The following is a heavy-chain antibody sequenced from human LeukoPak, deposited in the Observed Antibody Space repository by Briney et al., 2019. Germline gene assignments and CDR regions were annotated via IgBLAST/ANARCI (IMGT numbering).Heavy chain of an antibody. CDR2: IKQDGSQK. D-gene: IGHD2-2*01. Sequence: QPGGSLRLSCVASGFTFTNYWMNWVRQAPGKGLEWVASIKQDGSQKSYVDSVKGRFTISRDNAKNSLSLQMDSLRGEDTAVYYCARDRRGYCSSTSCYGWFDPWGQGTLVTVSS. V-gene: IGHV3-7*01. CDR1: GFTFTNYW. CDR3: ARDRRGYCSSTSCYGWFDP. J-gene: IGHJ5*02.